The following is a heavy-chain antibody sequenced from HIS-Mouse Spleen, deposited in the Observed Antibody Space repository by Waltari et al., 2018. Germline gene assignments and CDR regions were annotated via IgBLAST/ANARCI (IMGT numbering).Heavy chain of an antibody. D-gene: IGHD1-26*01. CDR1: GFTFDDYA. CDR2: ISWNSGSI. CDR3: AKGSSVGGALDY. Sequence: EVQLVESGGGLVQPGRSLRLSCAASGFTFDDYAMHWVRQAPGQGLEWVSGISWNSGSIGYADSVKGRFTISRDNAKNSLYLQMNSLRAEDTALYYCAKGSSVGGALDYWGQGTLVTVSS. J-gene: IGHJ4*02. V-gene: IGHV3-9*01.